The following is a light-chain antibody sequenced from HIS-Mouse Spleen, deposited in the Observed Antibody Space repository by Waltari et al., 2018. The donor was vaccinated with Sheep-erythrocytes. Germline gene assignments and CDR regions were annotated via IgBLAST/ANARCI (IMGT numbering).Light chain of an antibody. CDR2: EVS. CDR1: SSDACGYNY. CDR3: SSYTSSSTLVV. V-gene: IGLV2-14*01. Sequence: QSALTQPASVSGSPGQSITISCTGTSSDACGYNYVSWYQQHPGKAPKLMIYEVSNRPSGVSNRFSGSKSGNTASLTISGLQAEDEADYYCSSYTSSSTLVVFGGGTKLTVL. J-gene: IGLJ2*01.